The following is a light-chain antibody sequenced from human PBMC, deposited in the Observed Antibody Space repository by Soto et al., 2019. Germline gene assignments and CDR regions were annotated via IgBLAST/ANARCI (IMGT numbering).Light chain of an antibody. CDR3: VEEYYYART. CDR1: QSMSSW. Sequence: DSQSMSSWLAWYQQKPGKAPNLLIHAAFNLQSGVPSRFSGSVSGTDVTLTIRRVLPEVFPTDYCVEEYYYARTSAQGTMV. CDR2: AAF. V-gene: IGKV1-12*01. J-gene: IGKJ1*01.